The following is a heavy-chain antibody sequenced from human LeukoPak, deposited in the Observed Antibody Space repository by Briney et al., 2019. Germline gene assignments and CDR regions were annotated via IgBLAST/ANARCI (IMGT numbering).Heavy chain of an antibody. Sequence: GGSLRLSCSASGFTFRNFPMHWVRQAPRKGLEYVAAISANGDDTYYKDSVKGRFTISRDNYKNTLNLQLSSLKSDDTAVYYCVKEDSAYYDYWGRGTLVTVSS. J-gene: IGHJ4*02. CDR3: VKEDSAYYDY. CDR2: ISANGDDT. V-gene: IGHV3-64D*06. CDR1: GFTFRNFP. D-gene: IGHD5-18*01.